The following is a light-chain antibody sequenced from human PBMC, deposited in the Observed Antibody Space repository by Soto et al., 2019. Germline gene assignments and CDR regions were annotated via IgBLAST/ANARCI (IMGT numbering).Light chain of an antibody. Sequence: MRLTQKKYSLSACGESIFIITCRASQGISSYLAWYQQKPGKAPKLLIYAASTLQCGVPSRFSGSGFGRDFTLTKRSLQSEDFATYECAELSRYSCT. CDR1: QGISSY. CDR2: AAS. V-gene: IGKV1-9*01. J-gene: IGKJ2*02. CDR3: AELSRYSCT.